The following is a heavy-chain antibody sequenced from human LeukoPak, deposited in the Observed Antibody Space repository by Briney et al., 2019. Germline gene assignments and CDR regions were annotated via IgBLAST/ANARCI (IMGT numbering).Heavy chain of an antibody. V-gene: IGHV4-59*08. CDR2: IYYSGST. CDR3: ARHVSYYYGSGSYYSWFDP. Sequence: SETLSLTCTVSGGSISSYYWSWIRQPPGKGLEWIGYIYYSGSTNYNPSLKSRVTISVDTSKNQFSLKLSSVTAADTAVYYCARHVSYYYGSGSYYSWFDPWGQGTLVTVSS. CDR1: GGSISSYY. J-gene: IGHJ5*02. D-gene: IGHD3-10*01.